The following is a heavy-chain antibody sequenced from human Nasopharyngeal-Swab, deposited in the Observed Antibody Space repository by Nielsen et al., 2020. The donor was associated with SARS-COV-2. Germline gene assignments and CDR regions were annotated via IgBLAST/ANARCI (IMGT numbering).Heavy chain of an antibody. CDR3: ARDPDGWKPFDH. J-gene: IGHJ4*02. CDR2: INVANGDT. D-gene: IGHD4-23*01. CDR1: GYTFTAYA. V-gene: IGHV1-3*01. Sequence: ASVKVSCKASGYTFTAYAMHWVRQAPGQGLVWLGWINVANGDTRYSQKFQGRVTITRDTSASTGYMELTSLRSEDTAVYYCARDPDGWKPFDHWGQGTLVTVSS.